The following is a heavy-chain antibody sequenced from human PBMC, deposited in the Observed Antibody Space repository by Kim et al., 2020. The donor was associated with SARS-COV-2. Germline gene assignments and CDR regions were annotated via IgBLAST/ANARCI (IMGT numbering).Heavy chain of an antibody. CDR2: IYYSETT. CDR3: ARPGCRYCNDAFDI. Sequence: SETLSLTCTVSGDSINSYYWSWIRQPPGKGLEWIGYIYYSETTNYNPSLKSRVTLSVDTSKNQFSLKLNSVTAADTAVYYCARPGCRYCNDAFDIWGQGTMVTVSS. V-gene: IGHV4-59*01. CDR1: GDSINSYY. D-gene: IGHD1-26*01. J-gene: IGHJ3*02.